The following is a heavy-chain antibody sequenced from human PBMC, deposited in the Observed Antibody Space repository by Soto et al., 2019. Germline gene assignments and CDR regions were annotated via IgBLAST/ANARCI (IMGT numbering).Heavy chain of an antibody. J-gene: IGHJ4*02. V-gene: IGHV3-72*01. CDR3: VRTSHYGSGSWNFDF. D-gene: IGHD3-10*01. Sequence: EVQLVESGGGLVQPGGSLRLSCAASGFTLSDHYMDWVRQAPGRGLEWVGRTRNKANGYSTEYAAAVKGRFIVSSDDSLNSLYLHMNSLKTEDTAVYYCVRTSHYGSGSWNFDFWGQGTLVTVSS. CDR1: GFTLSDHY. CDR2: TRNKANGYST.